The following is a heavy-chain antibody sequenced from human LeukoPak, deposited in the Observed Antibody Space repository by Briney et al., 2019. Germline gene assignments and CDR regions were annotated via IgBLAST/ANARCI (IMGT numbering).Heavy chain of an antibody. CDR3: ARGRRDGYNLEYFDK. CDR2: FYYSGST. J-gene: IGHJ4*02. Sequence: PSETLSLTCTVSGGSITSSSYYWGWIRQPPGKGLQWIGSFYYSGSTYYNPSLKSRVTIYVDTSKNQFPLKLSSVTAADTAVYYCARGRRDGYNLEYFDKWGQGTLVTVS. D-gene: IGHD5-24*01. V-gene: IGHV4-39*01. CDR1: GGSITSSSYY.